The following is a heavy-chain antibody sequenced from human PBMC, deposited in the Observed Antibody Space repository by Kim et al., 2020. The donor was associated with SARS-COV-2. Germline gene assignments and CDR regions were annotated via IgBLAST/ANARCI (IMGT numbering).Heavy chain of an antibody. CDR2: IYYSGST. Sequence: SETLSLTCTVSGGSISSYYWSWIRQPPGKGLEWIGYIYYSGSTNYNPSLKNRVTISVDTSKNQFSLKLSSVTAADTAVYYCARGGYSGYDYFDYWGQGTLVTVSS. CDR3: ARGGYSGYDYFDY. J-gene: IGHJ4*02. V-gene: IGHV4-59*01. D-gene: IGHD5-12*01. CDR1: GGSISSYY.